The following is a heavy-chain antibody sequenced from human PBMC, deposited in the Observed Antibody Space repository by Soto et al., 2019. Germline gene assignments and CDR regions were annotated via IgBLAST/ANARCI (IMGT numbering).Heavy chain of an antibody. CDR3: ANHQLWGSYRHFDS. CDR2: ISGSGANT. Sequence: EVQLLESGGGLVQPGGSLRLSCTASGFPFSSYAMSWVRQAPGKGLEWVSAISGSGANTYYADSVKGRFSISNDNSKNTLFLQMNSLRAEDTAVYYCANHQLWGSYRHFDSWGQGTLVTVSS. CDR1: GFPFSSYA. V-gene: IGHV3-23*01. J-gene: IGHJ4*02. D-gene: IGHD3-16*02.